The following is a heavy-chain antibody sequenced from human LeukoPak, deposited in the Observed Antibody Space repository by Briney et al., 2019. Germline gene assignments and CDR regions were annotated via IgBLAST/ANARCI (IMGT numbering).Heavy chain of an antibody. J-gene: IGHJ4*02. CDR2: IKRKTEGGTT. D-gene: IGHD6-25*01. CDR3: TTDPQGLPDY. Sequence: GGSLRLSCASSVFTFSNAWMSGVRQARAKGRECVGRIKRKTEGGTTDYAAPVKGRFTISRDDSKNTLYLQMNSLKTEDTAVYYCTTDPQGLPDYWGQGTLVTVSS. V-gene: IGHV3-15*01. CDR1: VFTFSNAW.